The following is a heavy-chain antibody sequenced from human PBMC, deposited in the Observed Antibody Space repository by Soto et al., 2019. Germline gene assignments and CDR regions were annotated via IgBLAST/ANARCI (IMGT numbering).Heavy chain of an antibody. J-gene: IGHJ4*02. CDR2: IIPILGIA. D-gene: IGHD3-10*01. Sequence: QVQLVQSGAEVKKPGSSVKVSCKASGGTFSSYTISWVRQAPGQGLEWMGRIIPILGIANYAQKFQGRVTHTADESTSTADMELSSLRSEDTAVYYCVRDRGDGYNNSWGQGTLVTVSS. CDR1: GGTFSSYT. V-gene: IGHV1-69*08. CDR3: VRDRGDGYNNS.